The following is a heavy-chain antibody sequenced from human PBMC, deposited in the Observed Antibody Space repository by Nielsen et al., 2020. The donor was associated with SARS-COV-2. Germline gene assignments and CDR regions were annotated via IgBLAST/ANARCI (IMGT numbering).Heavy chain of an antibody. CDR3: ARALPRALGYMDV. Sequence: GSLRLSCTVSGYSISSGYYWGWIRQPPGKGLEWIGSIYYSGSTYYNPSLKSRVTISVDTSKNQFSLKLSSVTAADTAVYYCARALPRALGYMDVWGKGTTVTVSS. J-gene: IGHJ6*03. CDR2: IYYSGST. V-gene: IGHV4-38-2*02. CDR1: GYSISSGYY.